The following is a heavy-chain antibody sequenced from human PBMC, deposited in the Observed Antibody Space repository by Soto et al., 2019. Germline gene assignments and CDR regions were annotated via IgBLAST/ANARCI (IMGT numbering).Heavy chain of an antibody. D-gene: IGHD3-22*01. J-gene: IGHJ4*02. Sequence: ASVKVSCKASGGTFSSYAISWVRQAPGQGLEWMGGIIPIFGTANYAQKFQGRVTITADESTSTAYMELSSLRSEDTAVYYCARALNYYDQPTLDYWGQGTLVTVSS. CDR3: ARALNYYDQPTLDY. CDR1: GGTFSSYA. CDR2: IIPIFGTA. V-gene: IGHV1-69*13.